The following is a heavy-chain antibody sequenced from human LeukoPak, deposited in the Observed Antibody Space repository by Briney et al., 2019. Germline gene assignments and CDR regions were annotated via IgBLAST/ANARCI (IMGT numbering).Heavy chain of an antibody. V-gene: IGHV3-9*01. CDR2: ISWNSGSI. D-gene: IGHD3-22*01. CDR3: AKVPTPYYYDSSGPLFDY. Sequence: GRSLRLSCAASGFTFDDYAMHWVRQAPGKGLEWVSGISWNSGSIGYADSVKGRFTISRDNAKNSLYPQMNSLRAEDTALYYCAKVPTPYYYDSSGPLFDYWGQGTLVTVSS. CDR1: GFTFDDYA. J-gene: IGHJ4*02.